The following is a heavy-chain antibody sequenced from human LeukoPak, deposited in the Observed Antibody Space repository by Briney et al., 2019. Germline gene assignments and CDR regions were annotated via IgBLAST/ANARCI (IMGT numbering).Heavy chain of an antibody. D-gene: IGHD3-9*01. Sequence: ASVKVSCRVSGYTLTELSMHWVRQAPGKGLEWMGGFDPEDGETIYAQKFQGRVTMTEDTSTDTAYMELSSLRSEDTAVYYCATFDILTGYYRKAFRYYMDVWGKGTTVTVS. V-gene: IGHV1-24*01. CDR2: FDPEDGET. CDR1: GYTLTELS. CDR3: ATFDILTGYYRKAFRYYMDV. J-gene: IGHJ6*03.